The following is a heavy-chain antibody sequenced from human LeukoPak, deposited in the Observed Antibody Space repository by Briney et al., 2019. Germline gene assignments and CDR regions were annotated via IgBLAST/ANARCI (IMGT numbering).Heavy chain of an antibody. CDR2: ISSSSSYM. D-gene: IGHD3-3*01. CDR3: ASSPGFLEWLGVDYYYMDV. V-gene: IGHV3-21*01. CDR1: GFTFSSYS. Sequence: GGSLRLSCAASGFTFSSYSMNWVRQAPGKGLEWVSSISSSSSYMYYADSVKGRFTISRDNAKNSLYLQMNSLRAEDTAVYYCASSPGFLEWLGVDYYYMDVWGKGTTVTVSS. J-gene: IGHJ6*03.